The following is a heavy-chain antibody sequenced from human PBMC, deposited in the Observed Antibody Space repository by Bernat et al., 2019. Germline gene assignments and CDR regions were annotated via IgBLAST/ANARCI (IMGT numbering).Heavy chain of an antibody. D-gene: IGHD5-18*01. CDR3: AILDTAMVKGFDY. J-gene: IGHJ4*02. CDR1: GGTFSSYT. V-gene: IGHV1-69*02. Sequence: QVQLVQSGAEVKKPGSSVKVSCKASGGTFSSYTISWVRQAPGQGLEWMGRIIPILGIANYAQKFQGRVTITAYKSTSTAYMELSSLRSEDTAVYYCAILDTAMVKGFDYWGQGTLVTVSS. CDR2: IIPILGIA.